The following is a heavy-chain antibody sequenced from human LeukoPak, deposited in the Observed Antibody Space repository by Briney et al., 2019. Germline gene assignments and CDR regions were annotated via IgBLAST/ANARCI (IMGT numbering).Heavy chain of an antibody. V-gene: IGHV3-21*01. D-gene: IGHD6-19*01. J-gene: IGHJ4*02. CDR3: ARDGSAWSRDY. Sequence: GGALRLSCAASGCIFSPTGMTWVRQAAGKGLEWVSTITSSYYPSYTDSVKGRFTISRDNAKNSVYLQMNSLRVEDTALYYCARDGSAWSRDYWGQGTMATVPS. CDR1: GCIFSPTG. CDR2: ITSSYYP.